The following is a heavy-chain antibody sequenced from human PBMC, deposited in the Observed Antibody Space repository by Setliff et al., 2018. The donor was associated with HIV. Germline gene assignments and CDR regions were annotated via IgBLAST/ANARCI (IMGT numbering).Heavy chain of an antibody. CDR3: TKDHLSGWASDC. CDR2: IHFDGTNK. D-gene: IGHD6-19*01. Sequence: PGGSLRLSCAASGFTFRSFGMHWVRQTPGKGLEWVALIHFDGTNKYYRDSVKGRFAISRDNSKNTVYLQMNSLRVEDTAMYYCTKDHLSGWASDCWGQGTLVTVSS. J-gene: IGHJ4*02. CDR1: GFTFRSFG. V-gene: IGHV3-30*02.